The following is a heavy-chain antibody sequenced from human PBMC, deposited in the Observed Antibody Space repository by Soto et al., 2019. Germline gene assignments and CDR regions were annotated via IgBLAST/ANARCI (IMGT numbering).Heavy chain of an antibody. CDR1: GGTFSSYA. Sequence: SVKVSCKASGGTFSSYAISWVRQAPGQGLEWMGGIIPIFDTANYAQKFQGRVTITADESTSTAYMELSSLRSEDTAVYYYAYLEWSQGVEIFYVMDVWGQGTTVTVSS. J-gene: IGHJ6*02. CDR2: IIPIFDTA. D-gene: IGHD3-3*01. CDR3: AYLEWSQGVEIFYVMDV. V-gene: IGHV1-69*13.